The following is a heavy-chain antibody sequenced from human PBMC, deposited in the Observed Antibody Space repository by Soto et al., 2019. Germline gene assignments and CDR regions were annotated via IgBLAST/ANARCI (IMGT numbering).Heavy chain of an antibody. D-gene: IGHD2-15*01. Sequence: EASVKVSCTASGYTFNTYGITWVRQAPGQGLEWMAWINAYNGNRIYAQNFQGRVTVTTDTSTSAAYMELMSLTSDDTAVYFCARDRDRVADIWGLGTMVTVSS. J-gene: IGHJ3*02. CDR1: GYTFNTYG. CDR2: INAYNGNR. V-gene: IGHV1-18*01. CDR3: ARDRDRVADI.